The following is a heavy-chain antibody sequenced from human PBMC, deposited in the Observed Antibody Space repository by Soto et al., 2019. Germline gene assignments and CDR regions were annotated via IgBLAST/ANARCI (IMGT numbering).Heavy chain of an antibody. J-gene: IGHJ6*02. CDR2: ISYDGKRK. D-gene: IGHD5-12*01. V-gene: IGHV3-30*04. CDR1: GFSFSSYA. Sequence: QVQLVESGGGVVQPGRSLRLSCAASGFSFSSYAVHWVRQAPGKGLEWVEVISYDGKRKNYTDSVKGRFILSRDESKNTLHLQMNSLRVEDTAVYYCARDGVATIPYSHYFMDVWGQGTTVTVS. CDR3: ARDGVATIPYSHYFMDV.